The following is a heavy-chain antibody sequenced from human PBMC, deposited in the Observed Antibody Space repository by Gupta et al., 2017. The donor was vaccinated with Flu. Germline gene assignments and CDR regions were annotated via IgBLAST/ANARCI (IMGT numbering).Heavy chain of an antibody. J-gene: IGHJ6*02. CDR1: GSTFNRYV. V-gene: IGHV1-3*01. CDR3: ARVGIPDSGVVIGALDL. D-gene: IGHD3-3*01. Sequence: QVHLVQSGAEVKKPGASVKISCKASGSTFNRYVINWLRQAPGQSLEWVGWINPATRNTRSSQRFQGRVTLTTDPLATVAYMEMSSLKSEDTALYYCARVGIPDSGVVIGALDLWGQGTTVTVSS. CDR2: INPATRNT.